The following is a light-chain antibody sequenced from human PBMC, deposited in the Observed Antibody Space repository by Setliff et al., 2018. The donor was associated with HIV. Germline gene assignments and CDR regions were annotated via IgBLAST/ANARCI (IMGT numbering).Light chain of an antibody. CDR1: SSDVGGYNY. Sequence: QSALTQPASVSGSPGQSITMSCTGTSSDVGGYNYVAWYQQNPGKAPKLIIYEVSNRPSGVSNRFSGSKSGNTASLTISGLQAEDEADYYCSSYTSIYTYVFGTGTKVTV. J-gene: IGLJ1*01. CDR3: SSYTSIYTYV. V-gene: IGLV2-14*01. CDR2: EVS.